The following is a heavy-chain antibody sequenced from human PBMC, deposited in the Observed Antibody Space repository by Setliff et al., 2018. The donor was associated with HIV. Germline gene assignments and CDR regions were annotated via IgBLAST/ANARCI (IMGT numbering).Heavy chain of an antibody. Sequence: ASVKVSCKASGYTFTDYTIHWVRQAPGQSLEWMGWINAGNGNTKYSQKFQGRVTITADESTSTAYMELSSLRSEGTAVYFCARDGREQELVRNAFDIWGQGTTVTVSS. CDR1: GYTFTDYT. V-gene: IGHV1-3*01. J-gene: IGHJ3*02. CDR2: INAGNGNT. CDR3: ARDGREQELVRNAFDI. D-gene: IGHD6-13*01.